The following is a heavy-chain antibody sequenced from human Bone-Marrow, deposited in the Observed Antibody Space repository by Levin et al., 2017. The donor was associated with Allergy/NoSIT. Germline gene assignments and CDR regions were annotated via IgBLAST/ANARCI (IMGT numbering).Heavy chain of an antibody. CDR3: TGGPSGVRS. CDR2: IYSRGGT. D-gene: IGHD3-16*01. CDR1: GFTVRNTY. J-gene: IGHJ4*02. V-gene: IGHV3-53*01. Sequence: LSLPCAASGFTVRNTYMSWVRQAPGKGLEWVSLIYSRGGTNYADSVKGRFTISRDSSKNTLYLQMNSLRAEDTAVYYCTGGPSGVRSWGQGTLVTVSS.